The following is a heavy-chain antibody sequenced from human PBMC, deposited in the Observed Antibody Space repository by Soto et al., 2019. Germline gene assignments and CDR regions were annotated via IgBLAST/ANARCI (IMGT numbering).Heavy chain of an antibody. Sequence: PSETLSLTCTVSGASISSYYWNWMRQPPGKGLEWIGYIYYSGSTNYNPSLKSRVTISVDTSKNQFSLKLSSVTAADTAVYYCARDRSGNWNYVERLGGWFDPWGQRTLVTVS. J-gene: IGHJ5*02. CDR3: ARDRSGNWNYVERLGGWFDP. D-gene: IGHD1-7*01. CDR2: IYYSGST. V-gene: IGHV4-59*01. CDR1: GASISSYY.